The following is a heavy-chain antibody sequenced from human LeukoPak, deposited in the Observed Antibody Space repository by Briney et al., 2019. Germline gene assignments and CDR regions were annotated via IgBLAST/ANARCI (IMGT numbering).Heavy chain of an antibody. D-gene: IGHD2-15*01. Sequence: PGGSLRLSCAASGFTFSSYWMSWVRQAPGKGLEWVANIKQDGSEKYYVDSVKGRFTISRDNAKNSLYLQMNSLRPEDTAVYYCARDVVVVVATDSNFDYWGQGTLVTVSS. J-gene: IGHJ4*02. CDR1: GFTFSSYW. CDR3: ARDVVVVVATDSNFDY. CDR2: IKQDGSEK. V-gene: IGHV3-7*01.